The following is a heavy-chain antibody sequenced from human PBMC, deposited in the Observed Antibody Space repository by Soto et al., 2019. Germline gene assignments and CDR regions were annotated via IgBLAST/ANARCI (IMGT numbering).Heavy chain of an antibody. CDR3: ARVQHPAYFDY. CDR2: INAGNGNT. J-gene: IGHJ4*02. Sequence: EASVKASCKSSGYTFTNYAMHCVRQAPGQRLEWMGWINAGNGNTKYSQKFQGRVTITRDTSASTAYMELSSLSSVTPEDTAVYYCARVQHPAYFDYWGQGTPVTVSS. V-gene: IGHV1-3*01. CDR1: GYTFTNYA.